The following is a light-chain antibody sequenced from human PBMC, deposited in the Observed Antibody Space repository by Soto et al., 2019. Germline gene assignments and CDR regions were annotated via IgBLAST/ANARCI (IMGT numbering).Light chain of an antibody. J-gene: IGKJ3*01. CDR3: QQYNNWPLFT. Sequence: EIVITQSPATLSVSPGERATLSCRASQSVSSNLAWYQQEPGQAPRLLIYGASTRATDIPGRFSGSGSGTEFTLTISSLQSEDFAVYYCQQYNNWPLFTFGPGTKVDIK. CDR2: GAS. CDR1: QSVSSN. V-gene: IGKV3-15*01.